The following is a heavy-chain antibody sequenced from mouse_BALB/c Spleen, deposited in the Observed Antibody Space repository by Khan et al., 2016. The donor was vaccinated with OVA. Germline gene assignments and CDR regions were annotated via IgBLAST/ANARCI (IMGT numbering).Heavy chain of an antibody. D-gene: IGHD1-1*01. J-gene: IGHJ3*01. CDR2: INPSTGYT. CDR1: GYTFTSYW. V-gene: IGHV1-7*01. CDR3: ANHGSSSAWLTY. Sequence: QVRLQQSGAELAKPGASVKMSCKASGYTFTSYWMHWVKQRPGQGLEWIGYINPSTGYTEYNQRFKDKATLTADKSPSTAYMQLSSLTSEESAVYYCANHGSSSAWLTYWGQGTLVTVSA.